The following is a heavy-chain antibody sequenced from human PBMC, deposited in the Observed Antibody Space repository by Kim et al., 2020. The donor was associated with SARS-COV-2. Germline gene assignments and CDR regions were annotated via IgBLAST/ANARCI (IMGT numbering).Heavy chain of an antibody. CDR3: ARFPIYYDNSGIRD. Sequence: GGSLRLSCAASGFTVSSNYMSWVRQAPGKGLEWVSVIYSDGSTYYADSVKGRFTISRDKSKNTLYFQMNSLRAEDTAVYYCARFPIYYDNSGIRDWGQGTLVTVSS. J-gene: IGHJ4*02. CDR1: GFTVSSNY. D-gene: IGHD3-22*01. CDR2: IYSDGST. V-gene: IGHV3-66*01.